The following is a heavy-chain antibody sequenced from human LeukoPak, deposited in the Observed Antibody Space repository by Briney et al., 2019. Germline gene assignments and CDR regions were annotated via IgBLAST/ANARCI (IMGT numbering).Heavy chain of an antibody. D-gene: IGHD1-26*01. CDR2: IYYSGST. V-gene: IGHV4-39*01. J-gene: IGHJ4*02. Sequence: PSETLSLTCTVSGGSISSSSYYWGWIRQPPGKGLEWIGSIYYSGSTYYNPSLKSRVTISVDTSKNQFSLKLSSVTAADTVVYYCASGSYSTNTFDYWGQGTLVTVSS. CDR1: GGSISSSSYY. CDR3: ASGSYSTNTFDY.